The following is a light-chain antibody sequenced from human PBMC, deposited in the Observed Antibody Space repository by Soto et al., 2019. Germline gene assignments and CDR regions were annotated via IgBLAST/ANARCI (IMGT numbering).Light chain of an antibody. Sequence: NFMLTQPHSVSESPGKTVTNSCTGSSVRIASNYVQWYQQRPGSAPTTVIYENNQRPSGVPDRFSGSIDSSSNSASLTISGLKTEDEADYYCQSYDHTNVVFGGGTKLTVL. CDR3: QSYDHTNVV. V-gene: IGLV6-57*02. J-gene: IGLJ2*01. CDR2: ENN. CDR1: SVRIASNY.